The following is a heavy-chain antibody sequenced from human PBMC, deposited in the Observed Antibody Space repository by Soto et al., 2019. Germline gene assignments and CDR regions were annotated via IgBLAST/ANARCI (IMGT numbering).Heavy chain of an antibody. Sequence: QVQLVESGGGVVQPGRSLRLSCAASGFTFSSYAMHWVRQAPGKGPEWVAVISYDGSSKTYADSVKGQFTISRDNSKNSMFLQMNNLIPEDTAVYYCARRNSDYSSVWSDAFDIWGQGTMVTVSS. D-gene: IGHD6-19*01. V-gene: IGHV3-30-3*01. CDR3: ARRNSDYSSVWSDAFDI. CDR2: ISYDGSSK. J-gene: IGHJ3*02. CDR1: GFTFSSYA.